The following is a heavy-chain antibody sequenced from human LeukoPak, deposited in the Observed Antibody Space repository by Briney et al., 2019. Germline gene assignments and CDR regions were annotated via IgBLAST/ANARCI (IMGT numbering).Heavy chain of an antibody. D-gene: IGHD3-10*01. CDR1: GYTFTGYY. J-gene: IGHJ5*02. Sequence: GASVKVSCKASGYTFTGYYTHWVRQAPGQGLEWMGWINPNSGGTNYAQKFQGRVTMTRDTSISTAYMELSRLRSDDTAVYYCARYTMVRGVHWFDPWGQGTLVTVSS. V-gene: IGHV1-2*02. CDR2: INPNSGGT. CDR3: ARYTMVRGVHWFDP.